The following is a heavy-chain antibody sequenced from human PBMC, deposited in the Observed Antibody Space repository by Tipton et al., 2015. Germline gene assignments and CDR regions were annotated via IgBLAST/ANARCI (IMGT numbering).Heavy chain of an antibody. CDR1: GGSVNRYY. CDR2: IYYTGST. Sequence: TLSLTCTVSGGSVNRYYWSWIRQPPGKGLECIGYIYYTGSTHYNPSLKSRVTISVDTSKSQFFLKLSSVTAADTAVYYCARFRYYGSESERGYFHGLDVWGQGTTVTVSS. CDR3: ARFRYYGSESERGYFHGLDV. V-gene: IGHV4-59*02. D-gene: IGHD3-10*01. J-gene: IGHJ6*02.